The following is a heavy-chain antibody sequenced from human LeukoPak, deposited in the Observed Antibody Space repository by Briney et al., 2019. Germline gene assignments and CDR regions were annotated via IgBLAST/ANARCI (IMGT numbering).Heavy chain of an antibody. V-gene: IGHV4-34*01. CDR2: ISHSGST. CDR1: GASFSGYY. J-gene: IGHJ5*02. CDR3: ARVYGGVWGSSRYWYNWFDP. Sequence: SETLSLTCAVSGASFSGYYWNWIRQPPGKGLEWIGEISHSGSTNYNPSLKSRVTISVDASKKQFSLKLSSVTAADTAVYYCARVYGGVWGSSRYWYNWFDPWGQGTLVTVSS. D-gene: IGHD3-16*02.